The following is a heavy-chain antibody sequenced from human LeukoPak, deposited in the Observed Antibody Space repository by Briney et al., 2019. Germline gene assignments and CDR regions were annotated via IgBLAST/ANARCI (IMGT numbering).Heavy chain of an antibody. CDR2: ISYDGNTI. V-gene: IGHV3-30*14. CDR3: AREVGYFDY. J-gene: IGHJ4*02. Sequence: GRSLRLSCAASEFTFSNYALHWVRQAPGKGLQWVAVISYDGNTIHYADSVKGRFIISRDNSKNTLYLQMNSLRAEDTAVYYCAREVGYFDYWGQGTLVTVSS. CDR1: EFTFSNYA. D-gene: IGHD2-15*01.